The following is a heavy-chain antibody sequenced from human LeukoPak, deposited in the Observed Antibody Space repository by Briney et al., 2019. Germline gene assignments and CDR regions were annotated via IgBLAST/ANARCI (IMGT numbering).Heavy chain of an antibody. Sequence: SETLSLTCTVSGGSISSYCWSWIRQPPGKGLEWIGYIYYSGSTNYNPSLKSRVTISVDTSKNQFSLKLSSVTAADTAVYYCASNSGSYYPYYYYYYMDVWGKGTTVTVSS. CDR1: GGSISSYC. CDR3: ASNSGSYYPYYYYYYMDV. D-gene: IGHD1-26*01. CDR2: IYYSGST. V-gene: IGHV4-59*08. J-gene: IGHJ6*03.